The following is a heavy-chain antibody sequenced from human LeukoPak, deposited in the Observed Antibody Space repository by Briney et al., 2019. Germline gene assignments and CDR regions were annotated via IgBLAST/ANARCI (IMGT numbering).Heavy chain of an antibody. CDR3: ARGKYCSSWYIFDP. CDR2: MYNSGST. J-gene: IGHJ5*02. CDR1: GGSVSSDNYY. D-gene: IGHD6-13*01. V-gene: IGHV4-61*01. Sequence: SETLSLTCTVTGGSVSSDNYYWSWIRQPPGKGLEWIGYMYNSGSTNYSPSLKSRVTMSADTSKNQLSLKLSAVTAADTAVYYCARGKYCSSWYIFDPWGQGALVTVSS.